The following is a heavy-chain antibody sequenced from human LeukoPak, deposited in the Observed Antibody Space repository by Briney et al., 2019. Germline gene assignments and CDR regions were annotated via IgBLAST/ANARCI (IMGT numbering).Heavy chain of an antibody. CDR3: ARDAARAYCGGDCYSGWFDP. Sequence: ASVKVSCKASGYTFTGYYMHWVRQAPGQGLEWMGWINPNSGGTNYAQKFQGRVTMTRDTSISTAYMELSRLRSDDTAVYYCARDAARAYCGGDCYSGWFDPWGQGTLVTVSS. CDR1: GYTFTGYY. V-gene: IGHV1-2*02. D-gene: IGHD2-21*02. J-gene: IGHJ5*02. CDR2: INPNSGGT.